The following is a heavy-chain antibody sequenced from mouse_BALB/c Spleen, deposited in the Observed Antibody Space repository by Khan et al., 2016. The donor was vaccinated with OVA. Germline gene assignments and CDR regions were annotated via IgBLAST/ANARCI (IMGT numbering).Heavy chain of an antibody. CDR2: INSDGYYT. J-gene: IGHJ3*01. V-gene: IGHV5-6*01. Sequence: EVQLVESGGDLMKPGGSLKLSCAASGFTFSAYSMSWVRRTPDKRLEWVATINSDGYYTYYPDSVQGRFTISRNNAKNTLSLQMSSLKSEDTAIYYCASHLTGSFAYWGQGTLVTVSA. D-gene: IGHD4-1*01. CDR3: ASHLTGSFAY. CDR1: GFTFSAYS.